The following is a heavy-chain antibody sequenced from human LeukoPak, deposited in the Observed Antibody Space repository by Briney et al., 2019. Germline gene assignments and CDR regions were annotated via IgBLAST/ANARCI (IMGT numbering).Heavy chain of an antibody. V-gene: IGHV1-69*13. J-gene: IGHJ4*02. CDR2: IIPIFGTA. Sequence: SVKVSCKASGGTFSSYAISWVRQAPGQGLEWMGGIIPIFGTANYAQKFQGRVTITADESTSTAYMELRSLRSDDTAVYYCATGGTQYSSSSDYWGQGTLVTVSS. D-gene: IGHD6-6*01. CDR3: ATGGTQYSSSSDY. CDR1: GGTFSSYA.